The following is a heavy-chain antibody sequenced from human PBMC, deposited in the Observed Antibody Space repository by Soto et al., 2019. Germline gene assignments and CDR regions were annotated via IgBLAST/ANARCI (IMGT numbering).Heavy chain of an antibody. J-gene: IGHJ6*02. D-gene: IGHD5-18*01. Sequence: QVQLVQSGAEVKKPGASVKVSCKASGYTFTSYGISWVRQAPGQGLEWMGWISAYNGNTNYAQKLQGRVTMTTDTSXSXXYMELRSLRSDDTAVYYCARLPRDTAMVRGYGMDVWGQGTTVTVSS. CDR1: GYTFTSYG. V-gene: IGHV1-18*01. CDR2: ISAYNGNT. CDR3: ARLPRDTAMVRGYGMDV.